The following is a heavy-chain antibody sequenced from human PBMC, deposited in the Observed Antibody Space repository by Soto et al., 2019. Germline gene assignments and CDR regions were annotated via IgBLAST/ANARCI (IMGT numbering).Heavy chain of an antibody. V-gene: IGHV4-34*01. D-gene: IGHD2-15*01. CDR3: ARRPKKDIVVVVEGFDY. CDR2: INHSGST. CDR1: GGSFSGYY. J-gene: IGHJ4*02. Sequence: SETLSLTCAVYGGSFSGYYWSWIRQPPGKGLEWIGEINHSGSTNYNPSLKSRVTISVDTSKNQFSLKLSSVTAADTAVYYCARRPKKDIVVVVEGFDYWGQGTLVTVSS.